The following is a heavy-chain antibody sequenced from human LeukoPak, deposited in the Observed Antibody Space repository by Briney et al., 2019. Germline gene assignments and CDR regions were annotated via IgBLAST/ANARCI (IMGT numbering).Heavy chain of an antibody. V-gene: IGHV3-74*01. CDR1: GLTFSSYW. Sequence: GGSLRLSCAASGLTFSSYWMHWVRQVPGKGLVWVSRISSDGRSTNYADSVKGRFTISRDNAKNSLYLQMNSLRTEDTAVYYCARLRKITFNYYYGMDVWGQGTTVTVSS. D-gene: IGHD1-20*01. CDR2: ISSDGRST. CDR3: ARLRKITFNYYYGMDV. J-gene: IGHJ6*02.